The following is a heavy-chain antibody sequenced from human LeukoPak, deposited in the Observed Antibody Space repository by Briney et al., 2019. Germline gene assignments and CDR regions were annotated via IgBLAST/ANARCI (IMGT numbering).Heavy chain of an antibody. D-gene: IGHD6-19*01. CDR2: ISAYNGNT. CDR1: GYTFTSYG. J-gene: IGHJ4*02. CDR3: ARGRHWLVPFDY. V-gene: IGHV1-18*01. Sequence: ASVEVSCKASGYTFTSYGISWVRQAPGQGLEWVGWISAYNGNTNYAQKLQGRVTMTTDTSTSTAYMELRSLRSDDTAVYYFARGRHWLVPFDYWGQGTLLTVSS.